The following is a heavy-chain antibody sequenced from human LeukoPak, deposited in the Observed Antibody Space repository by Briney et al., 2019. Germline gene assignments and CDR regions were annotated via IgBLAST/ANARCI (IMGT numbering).Heavy chain of an antibody. Sequence: SETLSLTCAVYGGSFSGYYWSWIRQPPGRGLEWIGEINHSGSTNYNPSLKSRVTISVDTSKNQFSLKLSSVTAADTAVYYCARARPRITMVRGVLHLDYWGQGTLVTVSS. CDR1: GGSFSGYY. D-gene: IGHD3-10*01. V-gene: IGHV4-34*01. J-gene: IGHJ4*02. CDR2: INHSGST. CDR3: ARARPRITMVRGVLHLDY.